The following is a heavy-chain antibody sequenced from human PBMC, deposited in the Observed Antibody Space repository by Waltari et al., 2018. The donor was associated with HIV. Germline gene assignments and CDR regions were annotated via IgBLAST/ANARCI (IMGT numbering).Heavy chain of an antibody. J-gene: IGHJ6*02. CDR3: AKAIGGTSCYDGMDV. D-gene: IGHD2-2*01. CDR2: ITGSGGNT. CDR1: GFTFSSYA. Sequence: EVQLLESGGGLVQPGGSPRLSCAASGFTFSSYAMSWVRQAPGKGLEWVSVITGSGGNTYYADSVKGRFTISRDNSKNTLYLQMNSLRAEDTAVYYCAKAIGGTSCYDGMDVWGQGTTVTVSS. V-gene: IGHV3-23*01.